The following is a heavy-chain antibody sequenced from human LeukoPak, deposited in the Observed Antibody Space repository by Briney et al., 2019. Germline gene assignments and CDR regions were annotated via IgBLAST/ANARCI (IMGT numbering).Heavy chain of an antibody. CDR2: IYYSGST. V-gene: IGHV4-61*08. D-gene: IGHD3-16*01. CDR3: ARHEPSSPGGWNYFDY. Sequence: SETLSLTCTVSGGSISSGDYYWSWIRQPPGKGLEWIGYIYYSGSTNYNPSLKSRVTISVDTSKNQFSLKLSSVTAADTAVYYCARHEPSSPGGWNYFDYWGQGTLVIVSS. J-gene: IGHJ4*02. CDR1: GGSISSGDYY.